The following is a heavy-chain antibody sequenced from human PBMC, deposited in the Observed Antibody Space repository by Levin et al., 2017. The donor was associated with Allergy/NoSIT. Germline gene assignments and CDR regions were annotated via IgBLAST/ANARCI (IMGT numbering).Heavy chain of an antibody. CDR3: ARGRGNGNWFDP. J-gene: IGHJ5*02. Sequence: PSETLSLTCAAYGGSLSGFYWSWIRQPPGKGLEWLGEINLSGNTNYNPSLKSRVTISGDTSENQFSLKLSSVTAADTAVYYCARGRGNGNWFDPWGQGTLVTVSS. V-gene: IGHV4-34*01. CDR2: INLSGNT. CDR1: GGSLSGFY. D-gene: IGHD2-8*01.